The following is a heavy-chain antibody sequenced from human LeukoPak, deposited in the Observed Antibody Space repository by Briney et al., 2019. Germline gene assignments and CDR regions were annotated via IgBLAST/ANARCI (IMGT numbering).Heavy chain of an antibody. J-gene: IGHJ6*02. Sequence: GRSLRLSCAASGFTFSSYAMHWVRQAPGKGLEWVAVISYDGSNKYYADSVKGRFTISRDNSKNTLYLQMNSLRAEDTAVYYCARSKYYYDSSGYYHYYYYYYGMDVWGQGTTVTVSS. D-gene: IGHD3-22*01. CDR3: ARSKYYYDSSGYYHYYYYYYGMDV. CDR1: GFTFSSYA. V-gene: IGHV3-30-3*01. CDR2: ISYDGSNK.